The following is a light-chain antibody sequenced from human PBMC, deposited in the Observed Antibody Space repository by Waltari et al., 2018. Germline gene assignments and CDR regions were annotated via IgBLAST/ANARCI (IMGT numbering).Light chain of an antibody. Sequence: QSVLTQPPSASGSPGQTITISCSGSTSNIGGNDVYWYQHLPGTAPKLLIYNRRPSGASERFSGSKSVTSASLAISCLRSEDEAYYYCATWDDSLSGVFGGGTKLTVL. J-gene: IGLJ3*02. V-gene: IGLV1-47*01. CDR2: N. CDR3: ATWDDSLSGV. CDR1: TSNIGGND.